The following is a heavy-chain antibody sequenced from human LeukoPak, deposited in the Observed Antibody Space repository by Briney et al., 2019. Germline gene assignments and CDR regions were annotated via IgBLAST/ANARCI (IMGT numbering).Heavy chain of an antibody. D-gene: IGHD7-27*01. Sequence: SVKVSCKASGGTFSSYAISWVRQAPGQGLEWMGGIIPIFGTANYAQKFQGRVTITAGESTSTAYMELSSLRSEDTAVYYCARSDGSLTGELDYWGQGTLVTVSS. J-gene: IGHJ4*02. CDR3: ARSDGSLTGELDY. CDR1: GGTFSSYA. CDR2: IIPIFGTA. V-gene: IGHV1-69*13.